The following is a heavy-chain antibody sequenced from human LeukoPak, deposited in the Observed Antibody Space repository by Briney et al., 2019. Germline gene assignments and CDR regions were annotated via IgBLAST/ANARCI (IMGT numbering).Heavy chain of an antibody. CDR3: ARETYYYDSSGYIRVAFDI. CDR1: GDSISSYY. D-gene: IGHD3-22*01. J-gene: IGHJ3*02. Sequence: SETLSLTCTVSGDSISSYYWSWIRQPAGKGLQWIGRIYTSGGTNYNPSLKSRVTISVDRSKNQFSLKLSSVTAADPAVYYCARETYYYDSSGYIRVAFDIWGQGTMVTVSS. CDR2: IYTSGGT. V-gene: IGHV4-4*07.